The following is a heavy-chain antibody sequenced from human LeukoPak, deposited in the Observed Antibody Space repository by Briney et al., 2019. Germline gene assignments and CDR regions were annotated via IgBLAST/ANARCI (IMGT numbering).Heavy chain of an antibody. CDR1: GYTFTSFG. Sequence: ASVKVSCKASGYTFTSFGISWVRQAPGQGLEWMGWISAYNGNTNYAQKLQGRVTMTTDTSTSTAYMELRSLRSDDTAVYYCARDLGVVVTATAFDPWGQGTLVTASS. CDR2: ISAYNGNT. V-gene: IGHV1-18*01. CDR3: ARDLGVVVTATAFDP. J-gene: IGHJ5*02. D-gene: IGHD2-21*02.